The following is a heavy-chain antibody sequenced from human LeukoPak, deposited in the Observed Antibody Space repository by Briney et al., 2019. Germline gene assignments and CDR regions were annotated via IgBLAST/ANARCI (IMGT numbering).Heavy chain of an antibody. Sequence: PSETLSLTCTFSVDSISSYYWSWIRQPPGKGLEWIGYTYYSGRTNYNPSLESRVAISVDTSKNQFSLKLSSVTAADTAVYFCARGGTYYYFDYWGQGTLVTVSS. J-gene: IGHJ4*02. CDR1: VDSISSYY. V-gene: IGHV4-59*01. CDR3: ARGGTYYYFDY. CDR2: TYYSGRT. D-gene: IGHD1-26*01.